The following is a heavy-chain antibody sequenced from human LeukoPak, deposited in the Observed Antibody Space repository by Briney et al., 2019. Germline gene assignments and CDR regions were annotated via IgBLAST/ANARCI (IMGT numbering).Heavy chain of an antibody. V-gene: IGHV1-2*02. D-gene: IGHD1-14*01. CDR1: GYTFTGYY. Sequence: ASVKVSCKASGYTFTGYYMHRVRQAPGQGLEWMGWINPNSGGTNYAQKFQGRVTMTRDTSISTAYMELSRLRSDDTAVYYCARDTRKGYYYFDYWGQGTLVTVSS. CDR3: ARDTRKGYYYFDY. J-gene: IGHJ4*02. CDR2: INPNSGGT.